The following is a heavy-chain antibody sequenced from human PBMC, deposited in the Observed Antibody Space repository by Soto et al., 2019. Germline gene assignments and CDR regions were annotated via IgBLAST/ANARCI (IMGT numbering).Heavy chain of an antibody. J-gene: IGHJ2*01. CDR1: GFTFSSYD. V-gene: IGHV3-13*04. CDR2: IGTAGDT. Sequence: EVQLVESGGGLVQPGGSLRLSCAASGFTFSSYDMHWVRQATGKGLEWVSAIGTAGDTYYPGSVKGRFTISRENAKNSLSLQMNSLRAGDTAVCHCARGAQSLHHAYWYFDLWGRGTLVTVSS. CDR3: ARGAQSLHHAYWYFDL. D-gene: IGHD3-16*02.